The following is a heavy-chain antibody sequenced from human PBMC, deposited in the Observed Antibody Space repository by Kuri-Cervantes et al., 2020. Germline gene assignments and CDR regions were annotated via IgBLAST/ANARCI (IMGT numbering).Heavy chain of an antibody. CDR2: STNKANSYTT. V-gene: IGHV3-72*01. CDR3: SRGEHDY. J-gene: IGHJ4*02. Sequence: GESLKISCAASGSTFSDHHIDWVRQAPGKGLEWVGRSTNKANSYTTEYAASVKGRFTISRDDSENSVYLQMNSLKTEDTAVYYCSRGEHDYWGQGTLVTVSS. CDR1: GSTFSDHH.